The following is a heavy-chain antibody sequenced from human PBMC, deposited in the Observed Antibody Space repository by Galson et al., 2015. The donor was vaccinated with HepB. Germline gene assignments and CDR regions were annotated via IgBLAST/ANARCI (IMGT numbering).Heavy chain of an antibody. V-gene: IGHV3-72*01. CDR3: ARGKRVKATLPGYWYFDL. Sequence: SLRLSCAASGFTFSDHYMDWVRQAPGKGLEWVGRTRNKANSYTTEYAASVKGRFTISRDDSKNSLYLQMNSLKTEDTAVYYCARGKRVKATLPGYWYFDLWGRGTLVTVSS. CDR1: GFTFSDHY. J-gene: IGHJ2*01. D-gene: IGHD1-14*01. CDR2: TRNKANSYTT.